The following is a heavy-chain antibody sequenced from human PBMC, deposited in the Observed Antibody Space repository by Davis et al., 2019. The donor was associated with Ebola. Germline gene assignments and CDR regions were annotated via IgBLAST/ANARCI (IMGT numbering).Heavy chain of an antibody. CDR3: ARENGWLQPNYFDY. V-gene: IGHV4-4*02. J-gene: IGHJ4*02. CDR2: IYHSRST. CDR1: GGSISSSNW. Sequence: MPSETLSLTCAVSGGSISSSNWWSWVRQPPGKGLEWIGEIYHSRSTNYNPSLKSRVTISVDKSKNQFSLKLSSVTAADTAVYYCARENGWLQPNYFDYWGQGTLVTVSS. D-gene: IGHD5-24*01.